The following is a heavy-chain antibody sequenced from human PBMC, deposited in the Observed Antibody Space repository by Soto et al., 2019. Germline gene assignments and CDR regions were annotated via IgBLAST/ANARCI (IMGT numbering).Heavy chain of an antibody. D-gene: IGHD3-10*01. CDR2: ISAYNGNT. Sequence: ASVKVSCKASGYMFISYGVNWVRQAPGQGLEWMGWISAYNGNTKYAQNLQGRVTMTTDTSTSTAYMEMRSLRSDDTAVYYCVRDSNGSGSYYTDDFGPRILVTFFS. J-gene: IGHJ4*02. CDR3: VRDSNGSGSYYTDD. V-gene: IGHV1-18*01. CDR1: GYMFISYG.